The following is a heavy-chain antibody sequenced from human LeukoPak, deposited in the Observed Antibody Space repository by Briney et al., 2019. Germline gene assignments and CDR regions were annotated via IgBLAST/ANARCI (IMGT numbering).Heavy chain of an antibody. J-gene: IGHJ5*02. CDR1: GYTFTGYY. CDR2: INPNSGDT. V-gene: IGHV1-2*02. D-gene: IGHD4-17*01. CDR3: ARPNGDYYNWFDP. Sequence: ASVIVSCTPSGYTFTGYYIHWVRQAPGQGGEWMGWINPNSGDTNNAQKFKDRVTLTRDTSISTAYMEVTNLRSDDTAVYYCARPNGDYYNWFDPWGQGTLVTVSS.